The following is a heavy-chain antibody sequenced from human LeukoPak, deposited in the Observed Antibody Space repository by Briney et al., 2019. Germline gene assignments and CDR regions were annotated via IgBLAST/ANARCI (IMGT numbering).Heavy chain of an antibody. V-gene: IGHV4-59*05. CDR1: GGSISSYY. D-gene: IGHD4-23*01. CDR2: IYYSGST. Sequence: SETLSLTCTVSGGSISSYYWSWIRQPAGKGLEWIGSIYYSGSTYYNPSLKSRVTISVDTSKNQFSLQLNSVTPEDTAVYYCARDHPRRWTFDYWGQGTLVTVSS. J-gene: IGHJ4*02. CDR3: ARDHPRRWTFDY.